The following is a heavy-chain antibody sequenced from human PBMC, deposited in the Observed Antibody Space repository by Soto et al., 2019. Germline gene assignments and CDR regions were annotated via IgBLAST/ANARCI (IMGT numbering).Heavy chain of an antibody. CDR3: ASGASRWYPYFFDS. D-gene: IGHD6-13*01. CDR1: EGTFNSYA. Sequence: QAQVVQSGAEVRKPGSSVKLSCKASEGTFNSYAIAWVRQAPGHGLEWMGGIIPYPNTLNYAQKFQDRVTITADDSTNTVYMELSSLRSDDTAVYFCASGASRWYPYFFDSWAQGTLVTVSS. V-gene: IGHV1-69*01. CDR2: IIPYPNTL. J-gene: IGHJ4*02.